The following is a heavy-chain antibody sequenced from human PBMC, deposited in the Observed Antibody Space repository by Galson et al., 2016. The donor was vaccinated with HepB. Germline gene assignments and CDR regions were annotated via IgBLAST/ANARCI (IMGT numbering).Heavy chain of an antibody. D-gene: IGHD3-22*01. V-gene: IGHV3-23*01. J-gene: IGHJ4*02. Sequence: SLRLSCAASGFTFRNYAMSWVRQAPGKGLEWVSGISGSGGSTYYADSVKGRFTISRDNSKNTLYLQINSLRAEDTAVYYCAKSISMIVVVNFDYWGQGTRVTVSS. CDR2: ISGSGGST. CDR1: GFTFRNYA. CDR3: AKSISMIVVVNFDY.